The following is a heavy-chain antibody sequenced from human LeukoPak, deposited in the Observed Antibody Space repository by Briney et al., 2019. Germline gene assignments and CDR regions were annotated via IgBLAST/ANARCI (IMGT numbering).Heavy chain of an antibody. CDR2: INHSGST. D-gene: IGHD3-22*01. CDR1: GGSFSGYY. J-gene: IGHJ5*02. CDR3: ARSTTPYYYDSSGYPNWFDP. Sequence: SETLSLTCAVYGGSFSGYYWSWIRQPPGKGLEWIGEINHSGSTNYNPSLKSRVTISVDTSKNQFSLKLSSVTAADTAVYYCARSTTPYYYDSSGYPNWFDPWGQGTLVTVSS. V-gene: IGHV4-34*01.